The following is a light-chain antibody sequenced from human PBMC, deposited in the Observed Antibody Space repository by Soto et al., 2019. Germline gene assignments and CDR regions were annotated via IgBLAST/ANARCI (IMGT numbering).Light chain of an antibody. CDR2: GAS. CDR3: QKYGSSPT. V-gene: IGKV3-20*01. CDR1: QSVSSSY. J-gene: IGKJ3*01. Sequence: EIVLTQSPGTLSLSPGERATLSCRASQSVSSSYLAWYQQKPGQAPRLLIYGASSRATGIPDRFSGSGSGTDFTLTISRLEPEAFAVYYCQKYGSSPTFGPGTKVDIK.